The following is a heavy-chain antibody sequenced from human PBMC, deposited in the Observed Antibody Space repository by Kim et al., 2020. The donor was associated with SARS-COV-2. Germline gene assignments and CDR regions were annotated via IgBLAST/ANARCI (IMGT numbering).Heavy chain of an antibody. J-gene: IGHJ5*02. Sequence: PVKGRFTISRDDSKNTLYLQMNSLKTEDTAVYYCTTDPSSSGTWGWFDPWGQGTLVTVSS. V-gene: IGHV3-15*01. D-gene: IGHD6-13*01. CDR3: TTDPSSSGTWGWFDP.